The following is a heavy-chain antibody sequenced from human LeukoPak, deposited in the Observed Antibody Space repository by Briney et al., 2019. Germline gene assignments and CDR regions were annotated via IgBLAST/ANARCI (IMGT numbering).Heavy chain of an antibody. Sequence: ASVKVSCKASGYTFTGYYMHWVRQAPGQGLEWMGWINPNSGGTNYAQKFQGRVTMTRDTSISTAYMELSRLRSDDTAVYYCAREPTPPRYYYDSSGDDYWGQGTLVTVSS. CDR2: INPNSGGT. D-gene: IGHD3-22*01. V-gene: IGHV1-2*02. J-gene: IGHJ4*02. CDR3: AREPTPPRYYYDSSGDDY. CDR1: GYTFTGYY.